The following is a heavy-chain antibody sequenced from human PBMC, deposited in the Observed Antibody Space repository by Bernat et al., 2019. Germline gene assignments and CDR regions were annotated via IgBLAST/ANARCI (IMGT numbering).Heavy chain of an antibody. D-gene: IGHD5-18*01. Sequence: QVQLVESGGGVVQPGRSLRLSCAASGFTFSSYGMHWVRQAPGKGLEWVAVISYDGSNKYYADSVKGRFTISRDNSKNTLYLQMNSLRAEDTAVYYCARGRREILRGYSYGYAGLYYFYGMGVWGQGTTVTGSS. CDR2: ISYDGSNK. CDR3: ARGRREILRGYSYGYAGLYYFYGMGV. CDR1: GFTFSSYG. V-gene: IGHV3-30*03. J-gene: IGHJ6*02.